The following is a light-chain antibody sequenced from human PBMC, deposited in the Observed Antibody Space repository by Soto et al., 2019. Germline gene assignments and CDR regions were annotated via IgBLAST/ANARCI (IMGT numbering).Light chain of an antibody. CDR1: QGISSY. V-gene: IGKV1-8*01. CDR2: AAS. Sequence: AIRMTQSPSSLSASTGDRVTITCLASQGISSYLAWYQQKPGKAPKLLIYAASTLQSGVPSMFSGSGSGTDFTLTISCLQSEDFATYYCQQYYSYPYVTFGQGTKVDIK. CDR3: QQYYSYPYVT. J-gene: IGKJ1*01.